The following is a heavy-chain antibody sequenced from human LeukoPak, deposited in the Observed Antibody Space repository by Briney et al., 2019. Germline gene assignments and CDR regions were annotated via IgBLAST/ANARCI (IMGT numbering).Heavy chain of an antibody. Sequence: SETLSLTCTVSGGSISSSSYYWGWIRQPPGKGLEWIGSIYYSGSTYYNPSLKSRVTISVDTSKNQFSLKLSSVTAADTAVYYCARAPYCGGDCYSNWFDPWGQGTLVTVSS. V-gene: IGHV4-39*07. CDR3: ARAPYCGGDCYSNWFDP. CDR1: GGSISSSSYY. J-gene: IGHJ5*02. D-gene: IGHD2-21*02. CDR2: IYYSGST.